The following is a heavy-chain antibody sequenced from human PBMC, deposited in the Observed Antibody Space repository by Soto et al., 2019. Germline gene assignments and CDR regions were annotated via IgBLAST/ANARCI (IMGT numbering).Heavy chain of an antibody. CDR3: ARGANWVDI. CDR2: INAGNANR. Sequence: ASVKVSCKASGYTFTSYAMHWVRQAPGQRLEWMGWINAGNANRKYSQKFQGRVTITRDTSASTAYMELSSLRSEDTAVYYCARGANWVDIWSQGTMVTVSS. D-gene: IGHD7-27*01. V-gene: IGHV1-3*01. J-gene: IGHJ3*02. CDR1: GYTFTSYA.